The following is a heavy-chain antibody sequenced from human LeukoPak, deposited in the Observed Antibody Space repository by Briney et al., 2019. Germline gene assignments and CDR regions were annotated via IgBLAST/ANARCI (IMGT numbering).Heavy chain of an antibody. D-gene: IGHD7-27*01. CDR1: GFTVSSNC. J-gene: IGHJ4*02. Sequence: GRSLRLSCAPAGFTVSSNCMGWGRHAPGEGLGWGSVIYSGVSTDYAGSVKRRFTISRDNPKNPLHLQMHSLRGEDPAVYYCAREGELGNQYYFDYRGEGTLVTVSS. CDR3: AREGELGNQYYFDY. CDR2: IYSGVST. V-gene: IGHV3-66*01.